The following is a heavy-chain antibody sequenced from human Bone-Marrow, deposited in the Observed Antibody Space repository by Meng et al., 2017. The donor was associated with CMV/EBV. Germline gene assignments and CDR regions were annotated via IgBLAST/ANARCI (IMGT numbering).Heavy chain of an antibody. D-gene: IGHD3-10*01. CDR2: IVVGSGNT. J-gene: IGHJ4*02. CDR3: ARDNYYGSGSYPGGFDY. V-gene: IGHV1-58*01. Sequence: SVKVSCKASGFTFTSSAVQWVRQARGQRLEWIGWIVVGSGNTNYAQKFQERVTITRDMSTSTAYMELSSLRSEDTAVYYCARDNYYGSGSYPGGFDYWGQGTLVTFSS. CDR1: GFTFTSSA.